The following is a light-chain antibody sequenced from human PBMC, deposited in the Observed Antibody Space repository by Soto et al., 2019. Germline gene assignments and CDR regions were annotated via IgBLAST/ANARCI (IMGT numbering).Light chain of an antibody. V-gene: IGKV1-6*01. Sequence: IQMTQSPSSLSASVGDRVTITCRASQGIRSDLGWYQQKPGKAPKLLIYAASSLQGGVPSRFSGSGSGTDFTLTISSLQPEDFATYFCLQDYNYPRTFGQGTKVEIK. CDR3: LQDYNYPRT. CDR1: QGIRSD. J-gene: IGKJ1*01. CDR2: AAS.